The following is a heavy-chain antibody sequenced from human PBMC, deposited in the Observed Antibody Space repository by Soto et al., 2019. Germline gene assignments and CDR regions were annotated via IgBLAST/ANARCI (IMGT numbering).Heavy chain of an antibody. D-gene: IGHD5-12*01. V-gene: IGHV3-23*01. CDR1: GFTFSTYA. Sequence: HPGGSLRLSCAASGFTFSTYAMIWVRQAPGKGLEWVSAISGSGDSTYYADSVKGRFTISRDNSKNTLYLQMSSLRAEDTARYYCAKDSFLNLRGYDSYWGQGTLVTVSS. J-gene: IGHJ4*02. CDR2: ISGSGDST. CDR3: AKDSFLNLRGYDSY.